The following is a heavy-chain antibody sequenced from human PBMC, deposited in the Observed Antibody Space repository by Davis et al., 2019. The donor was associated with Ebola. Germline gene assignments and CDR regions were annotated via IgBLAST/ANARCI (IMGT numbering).Heavy chain of an antibody. CDR2: VSAYSGNA. J-gene: IGHJ4*02. D-gene: IGHD1-1*01. V-gene: IGHV1-8*02. CDR1: GYTFTSYG. CDR3: ARNPATLAYIDY. Sequence: ASVKVSCKASGYTFTSYGLSWVRQAPGQGLEWMGWVSAYSGNADYAQNFQGRLSMTRNTSISTAYMELSGLRSEDTAVYYCARNPATLAYIDYWGQGTLVTVSS.